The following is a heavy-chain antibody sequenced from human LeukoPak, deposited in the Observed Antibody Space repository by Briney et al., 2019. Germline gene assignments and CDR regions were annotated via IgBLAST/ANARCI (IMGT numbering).Heavy chain of an antibody. V-gene: IGHV3-23*01. Sequence: GGSLKLSCSASGFTFSNYAMTWVRQAPGKGLEWVAAIIGSGGSTCYAPSVTGRFTISRHNSKNTLYLQMNSLRAEDQAVYYLSKACFTMIVVAFGVDVWGEGTTDTVSS. CDR2: IIGSGGST. CDR1: GFTFSNYA. D-gene: IGHD3-22*01. J-gene: IGHJ6*02. CDR3: SKACFTMIVVAFGVDV.